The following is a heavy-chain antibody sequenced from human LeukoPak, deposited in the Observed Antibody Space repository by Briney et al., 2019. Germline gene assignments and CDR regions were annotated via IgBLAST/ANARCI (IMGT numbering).Heavy chain of an antibody. D-gene: IGHD2-2*01. Sequence: PGGSLRLPCAASGFTFSTYAMSWVRQAPGQGLEWVSSINGDGGSTYYAESVKGRFTVSRDNSKNTLYLQMDSLRAEDTAVYYCAKRPDCSTTNCFRFEYWGQGTLVTVSS. CDR1: GFTFSTYA. CDR2: INGDGGST. V-gene: IGHV3-23*01. CDR3: AKRPDCSTTNCFRFEY. J-gene: IGHJ4*02.